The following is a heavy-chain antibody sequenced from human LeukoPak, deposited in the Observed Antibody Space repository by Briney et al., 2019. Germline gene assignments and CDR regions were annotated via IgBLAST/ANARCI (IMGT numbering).Heavy chain of an antibody. CDR2: MSSSGSYI. V-gene: IGHV3-21*01. Sequence: GGSLRLSCAASGFTFSSYAMNWVRQAPGKGLEWVSFMSSSGSYIYYADSVKGRFTISRDNAKNSLYLQMNSLRAEDTAVYYCARDLTTSMAYYFDCWGQGTLFTVSS. CDR3: ARDLTTSMAYYFDC. D-gene: IGHD5-18*01. CDR1: GFTFSSYA. J-gene: IGHJ4*02.